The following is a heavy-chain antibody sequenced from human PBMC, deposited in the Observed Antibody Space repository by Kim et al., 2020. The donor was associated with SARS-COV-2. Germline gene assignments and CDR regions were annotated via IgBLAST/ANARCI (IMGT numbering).Heavy chain of an antibody. J-gene: IGHJ3*02. CDR1: GGSFSGYY. Sequence: SETLSLTCAVYGGSFSGYYWSWIRQPPGKGLGWIGEINHSGSTNYNPSLKSRVTISVDTSKNQFSLKLSSVTAADTAVYYCARVWRAFDIWGQGTMVTVS. CDR3: ARVWRAFDI. D-gene: IGHD3-16*01. V-gene: IGHV4-34*01. CDR2: INHSGST.